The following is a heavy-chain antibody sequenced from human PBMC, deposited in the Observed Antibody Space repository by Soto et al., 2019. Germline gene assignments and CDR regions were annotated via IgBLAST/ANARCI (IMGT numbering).Heavy chain of an antibody. V-gene: IGHV4-61*01. CDR1: GDSVNSGTYY. CDR3: AREWSS. D-gene: IGHD3-10*01. J-gene: IGHJ5*02. CDR2: IYGMESA. Sequence: QVQLQESGPGLVKPSETLLLTCTVSGDSVNSGTYYWHWIRQSPGKGLEWIGYIYGMESANYHPSLRSRVTISVDTSKNQFSLKLRPVTAADTAVYYCAREWSSWGQGTLVTVSS.